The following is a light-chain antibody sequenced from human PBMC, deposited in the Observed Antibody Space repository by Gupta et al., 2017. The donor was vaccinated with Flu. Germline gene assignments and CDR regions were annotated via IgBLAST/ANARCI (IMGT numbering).Light chain of an antibody. CDR1: QSVSSN. CDR3: QQYDDWPPIT. J-gene: IGKJ5*01. V-gene: IGKV3-15*01. CDR2: GAS. Sequence: ELVMTQSPDTLSVSPGERATLSCRASQSVSSNLAWYQHNPGLAPRLLIYGASTRATGIADRFSGSGSGTEFTLTISSLQSEDFAVYYCQQYDDWPPITFGQGTRLEIK.